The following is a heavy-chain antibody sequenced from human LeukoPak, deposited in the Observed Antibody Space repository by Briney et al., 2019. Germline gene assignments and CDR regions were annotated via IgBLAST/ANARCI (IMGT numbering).Heavy chain of an antibody. CDR2: IYYSGST. CDR1: GGSISSYY. D-gene: IGHD2-2*01. CDR3: ARRQVICTSCSLQFDP. Sequence: PSETLSLTCTVSGGSISSYYWSWIRQPPGKGLEWIGYIYYSGSTNYNPSLKSRVTISVDTSKNQFSLKLSSVTAADTAVYYCARRQVICTSCSLQFDPWGQGTLVTVSS. V-gene: IGHV4-59*01. J-gene: IGHJ5*02.